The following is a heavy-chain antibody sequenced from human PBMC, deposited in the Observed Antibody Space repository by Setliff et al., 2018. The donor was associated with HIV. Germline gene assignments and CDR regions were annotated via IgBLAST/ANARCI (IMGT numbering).Heavy chain of an antibody. CDR1: GYSISSGYY. V-gene: IGHV4-38-2*02. J-gene: IGHJ6*03. Sequence: SETLSLTCTVSGYSISSGYYWGWIRQPPGKGLEWIGSIYHSGSTFYNPSLKSRVTISVETSKNQFSLKLRSVTAADTAVYYCATRPDGATGNYFYMDVWGKGTTITVSS. D-gene: IGHD4-17*01. CDR3: ATRPDGATGNYFYMDV. CDR2: IYHSGST.